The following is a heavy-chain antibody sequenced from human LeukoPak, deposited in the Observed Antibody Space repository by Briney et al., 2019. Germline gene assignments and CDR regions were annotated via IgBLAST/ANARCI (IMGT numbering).Heavy chain of an antibody. CDR3: ARGARSVPNFNWFDP. Sequence: GGSLRLSCSASGFTFSSYGMHWVRQAPGKGLEWVAVIWYDGTNKYYADSVKGRFTISRDNSKNTLYLQMNSLRAEDTAVYYCARGARSVPNFNWFDPWGQGTLVTVSS. D-gene: IGHD1-1*01. CDR1: GFTFSSYG. CDR2: IWYDGTNK. V-gene: IGHV3-33*08. J-gene: IGHJ5*02.